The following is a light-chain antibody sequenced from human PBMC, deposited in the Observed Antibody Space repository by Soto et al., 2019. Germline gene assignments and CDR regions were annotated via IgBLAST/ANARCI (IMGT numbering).Light chain of an antibody. CDR1: QNIRTW. J-gene: IGKJ2*01. V-gene: IGKV1-5*01. CDR3: QRYHTYTNT. CDR2: DAS. Sequence: DIPMTQSPSTLSASVGDRVTITCRASQNIRTWLAWHQQKPGKAPRLLIYDASTLDSGVPSRFSGRGSGTEFTLTISSLQPDDFATYYCQRYHTYTNTFGQVTKLEI.